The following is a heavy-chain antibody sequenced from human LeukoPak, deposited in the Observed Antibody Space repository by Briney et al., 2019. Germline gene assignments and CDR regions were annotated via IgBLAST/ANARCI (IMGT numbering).Heavy chain of an antibody. CDR2: ISIRSSHI. V-gene: IGHV3-21*01. J-gene: IGHJ5*02. CDR1: GFTFSHYS. CDR3: ARDNSGSYVLAWFDP. D-gene: IGHD1-26*01. Sequence: GGSLRLSCAASGFTFSHYSMNWVRQAPGKGLEWVSSISIRSSHIHYADSVKGRFTISRDNAKNSLFLQMNSLSAEDTAVYYCARDNSGSYVLAWFDPWGQGTLVTVSS.